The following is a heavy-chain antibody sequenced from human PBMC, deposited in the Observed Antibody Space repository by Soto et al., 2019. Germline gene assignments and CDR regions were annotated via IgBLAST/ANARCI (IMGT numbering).Heavy chain of an antibody. CDR3: AMVPYANSGYYDVRSFDN. D-gene: IGHD3-22*01. CDR2: HSDSGAYT. J-gene: IGHJ4*02. CDR1: GFSLSHHV. V-gene: IGHV3-23*01. Sequence: LRLSSAASGFSLSHHVMTWVRQAPGKGLEYVSSHSDSGAYTYYADSVRCRFTISRENSKNMLYMQMDSLRADDTAVYYCAMVPYANSGYYDVRSFDNWGQGTLVTVS.